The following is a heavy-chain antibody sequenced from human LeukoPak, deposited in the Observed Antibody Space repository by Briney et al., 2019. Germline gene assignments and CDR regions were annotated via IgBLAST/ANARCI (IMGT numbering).Heavy chain of an antibody. D-gene: IGHD6-6*01. V-gene: IGHV1-18*01. CDR3: ARALWQLVYFDY. CDR1: GYTFTSYA. Sequence: ASVKVSCKASGYTFTSYALHWVRQAPGQGLEWMGWISAYNGNTNYAQKLQGRVTMTTDTSTSTAYMELSRLRSDDTAVYYCARALWQLVYFDYWGQGTLVTVSS. J-gene: IGHJ4*02. CDR2: ISAYNGNT.